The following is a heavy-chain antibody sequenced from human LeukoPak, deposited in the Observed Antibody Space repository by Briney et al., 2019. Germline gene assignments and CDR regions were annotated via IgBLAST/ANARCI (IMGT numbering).Heavy chain of an antibody. V-gene: IGHV4-34*01. J-gene: IGHJ4*02. CDR2: INHSGST. CDR1: GGSFSGYY. CDR3: ARERPSYYDILTGYYPRSLPYYFDY. Sequence: PSETLSLTCAVYGGSFSGYYWSWIRQPPGKGLEWIGEINHSGSTNYNPSLKSRVTISVDTSKNQFSLELSSVTAADTAVYYCARERPSYYDILTGYYPRSLPYYFDYWGQGTLVTVSS. D-gene: IGHD3-9*01.